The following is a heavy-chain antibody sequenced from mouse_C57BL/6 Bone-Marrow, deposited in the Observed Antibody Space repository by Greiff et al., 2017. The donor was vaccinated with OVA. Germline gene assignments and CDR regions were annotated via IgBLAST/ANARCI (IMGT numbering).Heavy chain of an antibody. Sequence: VQLQQPGAELVKPGASVKLSCKASGYTFTSYWMHWVKQRPGRGLEWIGRIDPNSGGTKYNEKFKSQATLTVDKPSSTAYMQLSSLTSEDSAVYYYTRETMVKGNRVCYAMDYWGQGTSVTVSS. D-gene: IGHD2-2*01. CDR2: IDPNSGGT. CDR1: GYTFTSYW. J-gene: IGHJ4*01. CDR3: TRETMVKGNRVCYAMDY. V-gene: IGHV1-72*01.